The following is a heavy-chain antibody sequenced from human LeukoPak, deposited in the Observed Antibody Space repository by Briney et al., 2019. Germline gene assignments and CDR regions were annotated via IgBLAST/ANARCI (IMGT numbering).Heavy chain of an antibody. CDR1: GFTFDDYA. V-gene: IGHV3-43*02. Sequence: PGGSLRLSCAASGFTFDDYAMHWVRQAPGKGLEWVSLISGDGGSTYYTDSVKGRFTISRDNSKNSLYLQMNSLRTEDTALYYCAKGVPVRPSGPYYFDYWGQGTLVTVSS. D-gene: IGHD3-10*01. CDR2: ISGDGGST. J-gene: IGHJ4*02. CDR3: AKGVPVRPSGPYYFDY.